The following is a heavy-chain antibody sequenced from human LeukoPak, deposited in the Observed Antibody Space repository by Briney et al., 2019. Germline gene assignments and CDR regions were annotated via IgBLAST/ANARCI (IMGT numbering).Heavy chain of an antibody. CDR3: ARAFDSGYDLPPGYYYYYYMDV. CDR1: GYTFTSYA. V-gene: IGHV1-69*06. Sequence: RASVKVSCKASGYTFTSYAISWVRQAPGQGLEWMGGIIPIFGTANYAQKFQGRVTITADKSTSTAYMELSSLRSEDTAVYYCARAFDSGYDLPPGYYYYYYMDVWGKGTTVTVSS. CDR2: IIPIFGTA. J-gene: IGHJ6*03. D-gene: IGHD5-12*01.